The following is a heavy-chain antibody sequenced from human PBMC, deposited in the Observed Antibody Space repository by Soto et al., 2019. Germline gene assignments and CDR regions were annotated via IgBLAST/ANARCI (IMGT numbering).Heavy chain of an antibody. V-gene: IGHV4-59*11. J-gene: IGHJ4*02. CDR3: ARVGSSGWSPDY. CDR1: GGSISGHY. Sequence: SETLSLTCTVSGGSISGHYWIWIRQSPGKGLEWIGYIFYSESTNYTPSLKRRVTLSADTSKNQFSLRLSSVTAADTAVYYCARVGSSGWSPDYWGQGTMVTVSS. CDR2: IFYSEST. D-gene: IGHD6-19*01.